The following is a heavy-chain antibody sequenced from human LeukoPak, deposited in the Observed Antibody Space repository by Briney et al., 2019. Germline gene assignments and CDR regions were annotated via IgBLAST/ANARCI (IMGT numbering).Heavy chain of an antibody. CDR1: GCTFSDYG. Sequence: ASVKVSCKASGCTFSDYGITWVRQAPGQGLEWMGWINSYNGKTNYVQKFQARVTMTTDTSTSTAYMELRSLKSDDTAVYYCARHGSTGWYPTWYYWGQGTLVTVSS. CDR3: ARHGSTGWYPTWYY. V-gene: IGHV1-18*01. D-gene: IGHD6-19*01. J-gene: IGHJ4*02. CDR2: INSYNGKT.